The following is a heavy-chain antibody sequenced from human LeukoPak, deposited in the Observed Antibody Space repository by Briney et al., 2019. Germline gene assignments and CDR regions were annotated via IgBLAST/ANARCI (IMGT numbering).Heavy chain of an antibody. CDR2: ISGSGGST. CDR3: AKDPYYDFWSGYRVDNWFDP. CDR1: GFTFSSYA. J-gene: IGHJ5*02. V-gene: IGHV3-23*01. Sequence: GGSLRLSCAASGFTFSSYAMSWVRQAPGKGLEGVSAISGSGGSTYYADSVKGRFTTSRDNSKNTLYLQMNSLRAEDTAVYYCAKDPYYDFWSGYRVDNWFDPWGQGTLVTVSS. D-gene: IGHD3-3*01.